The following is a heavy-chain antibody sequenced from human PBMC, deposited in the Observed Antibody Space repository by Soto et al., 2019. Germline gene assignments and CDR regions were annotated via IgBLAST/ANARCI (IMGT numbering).Heavy chain of an antibody. D-gene: IGHD1-26*01. V-gene: IGHV4-4*07. CDR3: ARDTRLEGATVGLYDF. Sequence: QVQLQESGPGLVKPSETLSLTCSVSGGSLSPHSWSWVRQPAGKGLEWIGRIYAGGDTYYTSSLKSRVTMSIDTSKNPFSLKVKSGTAADTAVYYCARDTRLEGATVGLYDFWGQGTLVTVSS. J-gene: IGHJ4*02. CDR2: IYAGGDT. CDR1: GGSLSPHS.